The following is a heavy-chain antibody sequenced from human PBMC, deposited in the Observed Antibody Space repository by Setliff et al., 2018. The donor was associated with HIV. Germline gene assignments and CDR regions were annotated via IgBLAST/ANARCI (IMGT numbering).Heavy chain of an antibody. J-gene: IGHJ4*02. CDR3: ARVRLTMIMMVDYFDQ. CDR1: GYSISSGYY. Sequence: SETLSLTCAVSGYSISSGYYWAWIRQPPGKGLEWIGSIYHGGTTNYNPSLNSRVTLSADTSKNQLSLSLTSVTAADTAVYYCARVRLTMIMMVDYFDQWGQGTLVTVSS. V-gene: IGHV4-38-2*01. D-gene: IGHD3-22*01. CDR2: IYHGGTT.